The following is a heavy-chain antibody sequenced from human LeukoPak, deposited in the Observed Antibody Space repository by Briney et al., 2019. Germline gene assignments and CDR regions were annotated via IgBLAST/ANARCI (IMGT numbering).Heavy chain of an antibody. CDR1: GGSITTYY. D-gene: IGHD3-10*01. CDR3: ARAAGSRYYYYYYMDV. J-gene: IGHJ6*03. Sequence: SETLSLTCSVSGGSITTYYWSWIRQPAGQGLEYIGPIYANGNTNYNPSLKSRVTMSIDTSKNQFSLQLSSVTAADTAVYYCARAAGSRYYYYYYMDVWGKGTTVTISS. V-gene: IGHV4-4*07. CDR2: IYANGNT.